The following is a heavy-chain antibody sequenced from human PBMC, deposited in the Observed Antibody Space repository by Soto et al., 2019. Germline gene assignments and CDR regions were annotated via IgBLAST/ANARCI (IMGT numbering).Heavy chain of an antibody. CDR3: ARDYSSYGPFDY. CDR2: IYYGGST. D-gene: IGHD5-18*01. Sequence: SETLSLTCTVSGDSISTDYWSWIRQSPGKGLEWIGFIYYGGSTNYNPSLKSRVTISVDTPKNQFSLKLSSVTAADTAVYYCARDYSSYGPFDYWGQGTLVTVSS. V-gene: IGHV4-4*08. CDR1: GDSISTDY. J-gene: IGHJ4*02.